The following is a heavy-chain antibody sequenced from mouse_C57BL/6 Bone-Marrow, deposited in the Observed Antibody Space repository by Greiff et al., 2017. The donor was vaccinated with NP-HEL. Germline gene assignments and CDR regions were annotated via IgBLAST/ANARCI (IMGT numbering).Heavy chain of an antibody. CDR3: ARKVIYYDYGIDY. CDR1: GYTFTDYY. J-gene: IGHJ2*01. CDR2: INPNNGGT. D-gene: IGHD2-4*01. V-gene: IGHV1-26*01. Sequence: EVKLQQSGPELVKPGASVKISCKASGYTFTDYYMNWVKQSHGKSLEWIGDINPNNGGTSYNQKFKGKATLTVDKSSSTAYMELRSLTSEDSAVYYCARKVIYYDYGIDYWGQGTTLTVSS.